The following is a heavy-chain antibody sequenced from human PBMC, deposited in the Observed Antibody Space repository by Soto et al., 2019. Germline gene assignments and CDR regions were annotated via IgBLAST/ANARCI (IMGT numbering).Heavy chain of an antibody. Sequence: GGSLRLSCAASGFTFSNAWMNWVRQAPGKGLEWVGRIKSKTDGGTTDYAAPVKGRFTISRDDTKNTLYLQIHSLKTEDTAVYYCTTDFDSSGGTLYSYYGIDDWGQGTMVTVSS. CDR3: TTDFDSSGGTLYSYYGIDD. CDR1: GFTFSNAW. D-gene: IGHD6-25*01. J-gene: IGHJ6*02. V-gene: IGHV3-15*07. CDR2: IKSKTDGGTT.